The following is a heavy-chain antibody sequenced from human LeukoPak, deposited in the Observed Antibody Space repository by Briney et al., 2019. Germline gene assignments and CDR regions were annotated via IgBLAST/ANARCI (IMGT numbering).Heavy chain of an antibody. V-gene: IGHV1-46*01. CDR2: INPSGGST. CDR1: GYTFASYY. D-gene: IGHD3-22*01. J-gene: IGHJ3*02. Sequence: ASVKVSCKASGYTFASYYMHWVRQALGQGLEWMGIINPSGGSTSYAQKFQGRVTMTRDMSTSTVYMELSSLRSEDTAVYYCARADYYDSSGYYSRSAFDIWGQGTMVTVSS. CDR3: ARADYYDSSGYYSRSAFDI.